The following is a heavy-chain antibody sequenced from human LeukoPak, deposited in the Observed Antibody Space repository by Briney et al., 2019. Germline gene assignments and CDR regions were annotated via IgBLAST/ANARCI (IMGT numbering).Heavy chain of an antibody. V-gene: IGHV3-21*01. Sequence: GGSLRLSCAASGFTFSSYSMNWVRQAPGKGLEWVSSIGSSSSYIYYADSVKGRFTISRDNAKNSLYLQMNSLRAEDTAVYYCNRDSSGYRPAYWGQGTLVTVSS. CDR1: GFTFSSYS. D-gene: IGHD3-22*01. CDR3: NRDSSGYRPAY. CDR2: IGSSSSYI. J-gene: IGHJ4*02.